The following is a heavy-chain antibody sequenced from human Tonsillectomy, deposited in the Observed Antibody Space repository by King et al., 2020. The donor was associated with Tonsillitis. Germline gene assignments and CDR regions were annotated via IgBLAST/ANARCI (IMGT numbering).Heavy chain of an antibody. Sequence: VQLVESGAEVKKPGASVKVSCKASGYTFTGYYMHWVRQAPGQGLEWMGWINPNSGGTNYAQKFQGRVTMTRDTSINTAYMELSRLISYDTAVYYCARDGLYGDYVGWFDPWGKGTLVTVSS. CDR1: GYTFTGYY. CDR3: ARDGLYGDYVGWFDP. D-gene: IGHD4-17*01. CDR2: INPNSGGT. J-gene: IGHJ5*02. V-gene: IGHV1-2*02.